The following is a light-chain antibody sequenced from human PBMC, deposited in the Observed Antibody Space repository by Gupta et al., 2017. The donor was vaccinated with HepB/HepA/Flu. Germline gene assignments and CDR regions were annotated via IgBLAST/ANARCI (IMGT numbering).Light chain of an antibody. CDR2: AAY. CDR1: QSISSY. Sequence: DIQMTQSPSSLSASVGDRVTITCRASQSISSYLNWYQQKPGKAPKLLIYAAYNLQSGVPSRFSGSGSGTDFTLTISSLQPEDFATYYCQQSYSTHPFTFGPGTKVDVK. CDR3: QQSYSTHPFT. J-gene: IGKJ3*01. V-gene: IGKV1-39*01.